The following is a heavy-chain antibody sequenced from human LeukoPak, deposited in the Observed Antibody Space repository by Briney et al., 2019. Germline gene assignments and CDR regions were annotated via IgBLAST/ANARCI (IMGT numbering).Heavy chain of an antibody. CDR1: GFTFSSYW. CDR2: IKQDGSEK. CDR3: ARGGDWNDVGYYYYYYGMDV. D-gene: IGHD1-1*01. Sequence: GGSLRLSCAASGFTFSSYWMSWVRQAPGKGLEWVANIKQDGSEKYYVDSVKGRFTISRDNAKNSLYLQMYSLRAEDTAVYYCARGGDWNDVGYYYYYYGMDVWGKGTTVTVSS. V-gene: IGHV3-7*03. J-gene: IGHJ6*04.